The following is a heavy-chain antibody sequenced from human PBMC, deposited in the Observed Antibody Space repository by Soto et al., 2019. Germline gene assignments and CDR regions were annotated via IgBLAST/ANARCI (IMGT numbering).Heavy chain of an antibody. CDR2: TYYRSKWYN. V-gene: IGHV6-1*01. J-gene: IGHJ4*02. CDR1: GDSVSSNSVG. CDR3: AGSRSWSFDY. D-gene: IGHD6-6*01. Sequence: QVQLQQSGPGLVKPSQTLSLTCAISGDSVSSNSVGWHWIRQSPSRGLEWLGRTYYRSKWYNDYAISEKSRIPITQDTSKNQFSLQLNSVTPGDTAVYYCAGSRSWSFDYWGQGTRVTVPS.